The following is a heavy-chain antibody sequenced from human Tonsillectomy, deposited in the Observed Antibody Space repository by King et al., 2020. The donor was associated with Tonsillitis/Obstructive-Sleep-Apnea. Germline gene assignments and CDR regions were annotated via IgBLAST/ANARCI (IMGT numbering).Heavy chain of an antibody. Sequence: VQLQQWGAGLLKPSETLSLTCAVYGGSFSGYYWSWIRQPPGKGLEWIGEINHSGSTSYNPSLKSRVTISVDTSKNQFSLKLSSVTAADTAVYYCARGSGRDIVVVPAAGLDAFDIWGQGTMVTVSS. V-gene: IGHV4-34*01. CDR1: GGSFSGYY. J-gene: IGHJ3*02. CDR3: ARGSGRDIVVVPAAGLDAFDI. D-gene: IGHD2-2*01. CDR2: INHSGST.